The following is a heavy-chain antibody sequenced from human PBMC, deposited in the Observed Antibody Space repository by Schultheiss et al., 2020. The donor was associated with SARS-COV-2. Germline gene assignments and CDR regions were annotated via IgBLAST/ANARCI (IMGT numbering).Heavy chain of an antibody. CDR3: ASLGLGLLWFRELFHRPYYYGMDV. CDR1: GFTFSSYA. J-gene: IGHJ6*02. V-gene: IGHV3-30-3*01. Sequence: GGSLRLSCAASGFTFSSYAMHWVRQAPGKGLEWVAVISYDGSNKYYADSVKGRFTISRDNSKNTLYLQMNSLRAEDTAVYYCASLGLGLLWFRELFHRPYYYGMDVWGQGTTVTVSS. D-gene: IGHD3-10*01. CDR2: ISYDGSNK.